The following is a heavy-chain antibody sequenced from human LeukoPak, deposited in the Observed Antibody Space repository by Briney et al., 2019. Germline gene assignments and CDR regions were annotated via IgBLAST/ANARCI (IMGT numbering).Heavy chain of an antibody. J-gene: IGHJ4*02. CDR2: IKSDSDGGTT. CDR3: ATVNISGYYAPPGYDY. V-gene: IGHV3-15*01. CDR1: GFTFSKAW. Sequence: GGSLRLSCAASGFTFSKAWMSWVRQAPGKGLEWVGHIKSDSDGGTTDYAAPVKGRFTISRDDSKNTLYLQMNSLKTEDTAVYYCATVNISGYYAPPGYDYWGQGTLVTVSS. D-gene: IGHD3-22*01.